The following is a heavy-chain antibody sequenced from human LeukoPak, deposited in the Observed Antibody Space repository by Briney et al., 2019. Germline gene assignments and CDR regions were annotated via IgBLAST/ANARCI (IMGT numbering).Heavy chain of an antibody. CDR1: GYTFTGYY. V-gene: IGHV1-2*02. J-gene: IGHJ4*02. CDR2: INPNSGGT. Sequence: ASVKVSCKASGYTFTGYYMHWVRQAPGQGLEWMGWINPNSGGTNYAQTFQGRVTMTRDTSISTAYMELSRLGSDDTAVYYCARVDSSSWYDYWGQGTLVTVSS. CDR3: ARVDSSSWYDY. D-gene: IGHD6-13*01.